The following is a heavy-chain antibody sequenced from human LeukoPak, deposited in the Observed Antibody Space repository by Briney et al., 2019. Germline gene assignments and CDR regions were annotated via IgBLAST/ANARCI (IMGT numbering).Heavy chain of an antibody. Sequence: KASETLSLTCVVYGGSFSGYYWSWIRQPPGKGLEWIGEINHSGSTNYNPSLKSRVTISVDTSKNQFSLKLSSVTAADTAVYYCAGPLVVTSSDRGYFDYWGQGTLVTVSS. D-gene: IGHD5-12*01. CDR3: AGPLVVTSSDRGYFDY. J-gene: IGHJ4*02. CDR1: GGSFSGYY. V-gene: IGHV4-34*01. CDR2: INHSGST.